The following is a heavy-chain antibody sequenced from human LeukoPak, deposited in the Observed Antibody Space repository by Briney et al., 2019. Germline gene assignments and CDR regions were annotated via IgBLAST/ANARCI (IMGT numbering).Heavy chain of an antibody. D-gene: IGHD2-2*01. CDR2: ISYDGSNK. Sequence: GGSLRLSCAASGFTFSSYAMHWVRQAPGKGLEWVAVISYDGSNKYYADSVKGRFTISRDNSKNTLYLQMNSLRAEDTAVYYCARDAAYCSSTSCYEVGPFDYWGQGTLVTVSS. CDR1: GFTFSSYA. V-gene: IGHV3-30-3*01. CDR3: ARDAAYCSSTSCYEVGPFDY. J-gene: IGHJ4*02.